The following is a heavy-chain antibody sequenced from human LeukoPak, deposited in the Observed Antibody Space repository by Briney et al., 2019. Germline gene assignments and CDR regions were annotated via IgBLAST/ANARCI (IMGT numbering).Heavy chain of an antibody. Sequence: SETLSLTCTVSGGSINNYWWSWIRQPPGKGLEWIGYIYYTGSTNYNPSLKSRVTISVDTSKNQFSLKLNSMTAADTAVYYCARSANTAMVRGLGYWGQGTLVTVSS. J-gene: IGHJ4*02. CDR3: ARSANTAMVRGLGY. CDR1: GGSINNYW. D-gene: IGHD5-18*01. V-gene: IGHV4-59*01. CDR2: IYYTGST.